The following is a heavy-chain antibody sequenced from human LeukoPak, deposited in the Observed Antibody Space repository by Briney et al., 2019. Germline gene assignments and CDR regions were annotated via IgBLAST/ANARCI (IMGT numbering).Heavy chain of an antibody. J-gene: IGHJ4*02. CDR1: GGTFSSYA. Sequence: SVKVSCKASGGTFSSYAISWVRQAPGQGLEWMGGIIPIFGTANYAQKLQGRVTITEEESTSTAYMELSSLRSEDTAVYYCARVLLGELQGMFGYWGQGTLVTVSS. CDR3: ARVLLGELQGMFGY. V-gene: IGHV1-69*01. CDR2: IIPIFGTA. D-gene: IGHD1-26*01.